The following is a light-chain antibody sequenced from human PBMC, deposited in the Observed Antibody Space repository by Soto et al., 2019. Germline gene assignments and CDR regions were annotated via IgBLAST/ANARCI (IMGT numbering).Light chain of an antibody. V-gene: IGLV2-8*01. Sequence: QSALTQPPSASGSPGQSVTISCTGTSSDVGGCDYVSWYQQHPGKAPKLMIYEATIRPSGVSDRFSGSKSGNTASLTVSGLQAEDEADYFCSSYTGGNLSSVFGTGTKVTVL. CDR1: SSDVGGCDY. J-gene: IGLJ1*01. CDR3: SSYTGGNLSSV. CDR2: EAT.